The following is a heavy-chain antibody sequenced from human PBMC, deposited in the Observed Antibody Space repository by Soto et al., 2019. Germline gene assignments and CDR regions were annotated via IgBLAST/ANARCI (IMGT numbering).Heavy chain of an antibody. CDR1: GGTFSSYA. J-gene: IGHJ4*02. D-gene: IGHD5-18*01. V-gene: IGHV1-69*13. CDR2: IIPIFGTA. Sequence: SVKVSCKASGGTFSSYAISWVRQAPGQGLEWMGGIIPIFGTANYAQKFQGRVTITADESTSTAYMELSSLRSEDTAVYYCARDRTAMVPLDYWGQGTLVTVSS. CDR3: ARDRTAMVPLDY.